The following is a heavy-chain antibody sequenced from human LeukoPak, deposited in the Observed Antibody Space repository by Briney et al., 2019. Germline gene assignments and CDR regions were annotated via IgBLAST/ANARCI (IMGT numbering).Heavy chain of an antibody. Sequence: GSVSVSCRASVYTFTSYDINGVRQATGQGREWMGWINPNRGGTNYAQKFQGRVTMTRDTSISTAYMELSRLRSDDTAVYYCAIGRGGSRAFDIWGQGTMVTVSS. J-gene: IGHJ3*02. V-gene: IGHV1-2*02. CDR2: INPNRGGT. CDR1: VYTFTSYD. D-gene: IGHD1-26*01. CDR3: AIGRGGSRAFDI.